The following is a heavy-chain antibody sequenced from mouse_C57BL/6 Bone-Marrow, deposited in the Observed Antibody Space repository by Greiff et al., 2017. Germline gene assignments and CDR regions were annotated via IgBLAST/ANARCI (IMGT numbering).Heavy chain of an antibody. CDR2: IDPENGDT. Sequence: EVQLQQSGAELVSPGASVKLSCTASGFNIKDDYMHWVKQRPEQGLEWIGWIDPENGDTEYASKFQGKATITADTSSNTAYLQLSSLTSEDTAVYYCTTGYLLWPHWSQGTTLTVSS. CDR3: TTGYLLWPH. CDR1: GFNIKDDY. D-gene: IGHD2-1*01. J-gene: IGHJ2*01. V-gene: IGHV14-4*01.